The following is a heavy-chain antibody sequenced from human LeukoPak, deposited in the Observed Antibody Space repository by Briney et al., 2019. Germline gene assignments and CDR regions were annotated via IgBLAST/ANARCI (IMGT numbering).Heavy chain of an antibody. D-gene: IGHD4-23*01. CDR3: ARAPSVTPYFDY. CDR2: IYSGGST. Sequence: PGGSLRLSCAASGFTVSSNYMSWVRQAPGKGLEWVSVIYSGGSTYYADSVTGRFTISTDNSKNTLYLQMNSLRAEDAAVYYCARAPSVTPYFDYWGQGTLVTVSS. J-gene: IGHJ4*02. V-gene: IGHV3-66*02. CDR1: GFTVSSNY.